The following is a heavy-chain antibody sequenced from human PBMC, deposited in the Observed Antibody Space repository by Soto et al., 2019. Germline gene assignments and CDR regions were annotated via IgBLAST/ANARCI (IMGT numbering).Heavy chain of an antibody. CDR3: AREYSSAWFDF. Sequence: ASVKVSCKASGYTFTSYNIHWVRQAPGQGLEWIGWINPDSGGTNYAQKFQGRVTMTRDTSITTGYMEVGSLRSDDAAIYYCAREYSSAWFDFWGRGTLVTVSS. J-gene: IGHJ4*02. CDR1: GYTFTSYN. V-gene: IGHV1-2*02. CDR2: INPDSGGT. D-gene: IGHD6-19*01.